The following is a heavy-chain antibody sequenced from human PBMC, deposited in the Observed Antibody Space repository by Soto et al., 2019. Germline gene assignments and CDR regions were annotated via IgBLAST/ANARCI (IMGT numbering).Heavy chain of an antibody. V-gene: IGHV1-3*01. J-gene: IGHJ4*02. CDR3: ARSIVVVTSFDY. CDR1: GYTFTSYA. CDR2: INAGNGNT. D-gene: IGHD3-22*01. Sequence: GASVKVSCKASGYTFTSYAMQWVRQAPGQRLEWMGWINAGNGNTKYSQKFQGRVTITRDTSASTAYMELSSLRSEDTAVYYCARSIVVVTSFDYWGQGTLVTVSS.